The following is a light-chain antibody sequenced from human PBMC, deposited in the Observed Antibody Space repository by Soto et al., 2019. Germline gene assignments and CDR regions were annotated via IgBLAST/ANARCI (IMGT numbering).Light chain of an antibody. Sequence: EIVLTQSPATLSLSPGESATLSCRASQSVSHFLAWYQQKPGQAPRLLIYDTSSRATGIPGRFSGSGSGTDFTLTIDILEPADAAVYYCQQRTYWPTFGGGTKVEI. CDR2: DTS. CDR1: QSVSHF. V-gene: IGKV3-11*01. J-gene: IGKJ4*01. CDR3: QQRTYWPT.